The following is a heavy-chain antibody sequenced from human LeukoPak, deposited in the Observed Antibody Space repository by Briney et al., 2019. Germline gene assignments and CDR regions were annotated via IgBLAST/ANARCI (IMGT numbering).Heavy chain of an antibody. CDR2: IYYSGST. D-gene: IGHD1-1*01. V-gene: IGHV4-39*07. CDR3: ARYESTTSDYFDY. CDR1: GGSISSSSYY. J-gene: IGHJ4*02. Sequence: SETLSLTCTVSGGSISSSSYYWGWIRQPPGKGLEWIGSIYYSGSTYYNPSLKSRVTISVDTSKNQFSLKLSSVTAADTAVYYCARYESTTSDYFDYWGQGTLVTVSS.